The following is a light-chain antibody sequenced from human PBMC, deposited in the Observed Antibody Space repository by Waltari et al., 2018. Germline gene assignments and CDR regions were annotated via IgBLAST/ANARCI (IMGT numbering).Light chain of an antibody. CDR1: QTIITW. CDR2: DAS. Sequence: DVQMTQSPSTLSASVGDRVTITCRASQTIITWLAWYQQKPGKAPKLLIYDASTLESGVPSRFSGSGSGTEFTLTISSLQPLDFAVYYCQQYNTDPWTFGQGTQVEI. CDR3: QQYNTDPWT. J-gene: IGKJ1*01. V-gene: IGKV1-5*01.